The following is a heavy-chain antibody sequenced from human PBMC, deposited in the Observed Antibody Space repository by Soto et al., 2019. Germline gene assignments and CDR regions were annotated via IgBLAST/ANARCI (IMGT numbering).Heavy chain of an antibody. D-gene: IGHD4-17*01. CDR1: GGSVSSGSYY. V-gene: IGHV4-61*01. CDR3: ARDTLDYGGNLFLDY. CDR2: IYYSGST. J-gene: IGHJ4*02. Sequence: QVQLQESGPGLVKPSETLSLTCTVSGGSVSSGSYYWSWIRQPPGKGLEWIGYIYYSGSTNYNPSLKSRVTISVDTSKNQFSLKLSSVTAADTAVYYCARDTLDYGGNLFLDYWGQGTLVTVSS.